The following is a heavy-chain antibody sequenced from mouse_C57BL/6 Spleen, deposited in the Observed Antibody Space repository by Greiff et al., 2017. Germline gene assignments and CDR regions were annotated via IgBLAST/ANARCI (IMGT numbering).Heavy chain of an antibody. D-gene: IGHD1-1*01. CDR3: ARNYYGSRGAMDY. CDR1: GFSLTSYG. Sequence: VPLVESGPGLVQPSQSLSITCTVSGFSLTSYGVHWVRQSPGKGLEWLGVIWSGGSTDYNAAFISRLSISKDNSKSQVFFKMNSLQADDTAIYYCARNYYGSRGAMDYWGQGTSVTVSS. CDR2: IWSGGST. V-gene: IGHV2-2*01. J-gene: IGHJ4*01.